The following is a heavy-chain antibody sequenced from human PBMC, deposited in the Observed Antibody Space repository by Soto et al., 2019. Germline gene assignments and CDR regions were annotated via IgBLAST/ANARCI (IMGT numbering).Heavy chain of an antibody. J-gene: IGHJ4*02. CDR1: GFTFSSYA. CDR3: ARALAARLDY. D-gene: IGHD6-6*01. V-gene: IGHV3-30-3*01. CDR2: ISYDGSNK. Sequence: QVQLVESGGGVVQPGRSLRLCCAASGFTFSSYAMHWVRQAPGKGLEWVAVISYDGSNKYYADSVKGRFTISRDNSKNTLYLQMNSLRAEDTAVYYCARALAARLDYWGQGTLVTVSS.